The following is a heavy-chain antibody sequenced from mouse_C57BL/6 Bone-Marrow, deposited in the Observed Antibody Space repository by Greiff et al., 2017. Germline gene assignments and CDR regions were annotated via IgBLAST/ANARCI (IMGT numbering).Heavy chain of an antibody. CDR3: ARDYDGSSDY. Sequence: EVQRVESGGGLVQPGGSLKLSCAASGFTFSDYYMYWVRQTPEKRLEWVAYISNGGGSTYYPDTVKGRFTISRDNAKNTLYLQMSRLKSEDTAMYYCARDYDGSSDYWGQGTTLTVSS. V-gene: IGHV5-12*01. J-gene: IGHJ2*01. CDR2: ISNGGGST. CDR1: GFTFSDYY. D-gene: IGHD1-1*01.